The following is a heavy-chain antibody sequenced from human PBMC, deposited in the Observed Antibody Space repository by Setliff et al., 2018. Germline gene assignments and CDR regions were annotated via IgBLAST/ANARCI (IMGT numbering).Heavy chain of an antibody. CDR3: ARDRTAYSYGMDV. D-gene: IGHD2-8*02. V-gene: IGHV4-61*02. CDR1: GDSISSGSYH. Sequence: SETLSLTCTVSGDSISSGSYHWSWIRKPAGKGLEWIGRIHPSGSTNYNPSLKSRVTISVDTSKNQFSLSLKSVTAADTAVYYCARDRTAYSYGMDVWGQGTTVTVSS. CDR2: IHPSGST. J-gene: IGHJ6*02.